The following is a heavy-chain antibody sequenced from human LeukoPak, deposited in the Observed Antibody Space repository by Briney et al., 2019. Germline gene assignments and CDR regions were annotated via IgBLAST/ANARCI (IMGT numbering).Heavy chain of an antibody. V-gene: IGHV4-34*01. Sequence: PSETLSLTCAVYGGSFSGYYWSWIRQPPGKGLEWIGEINHSGSTNYNPSLKSRVTISVDTSKNQFSLKLSSVTAADTAVYYCARGFHWNDRYDYRGQGTLVTVSS. CDR3: ARGFHWNDRYDY. CDR1: GGSFSGYY. D-gene: IGHD1-1*01. J-gene: IGHJ4*02. CDR2: INHSGST.